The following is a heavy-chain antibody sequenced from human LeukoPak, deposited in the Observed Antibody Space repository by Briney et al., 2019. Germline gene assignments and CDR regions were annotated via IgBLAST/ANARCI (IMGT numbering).Heavy chain of an antibody. CDR2: ISSSSSYI. CDR1: GFTFSSYS. V-gene: IGHV3-21*01. CDR3: AKDHCSSTSCYREFDP. D-gene: IGHD2-2*02. J-gene: IGHJ5*02. Sequence: GGSLRLSCAASGFTFSSYSMDWVRQAPGKGLEWVSSISSSSSYIYYADSVKGRFTISRDNAKNTLYLQMNSLRAEDTAVYYCAKDHCSSTSCYREFDPWGQGTLVTVSS.